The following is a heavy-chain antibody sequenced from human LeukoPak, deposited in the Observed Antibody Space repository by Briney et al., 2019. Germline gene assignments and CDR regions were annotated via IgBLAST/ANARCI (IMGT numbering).Heavy chain of an antibody. CDR1: GFTFSSFS. D-gene: IGHD1-1*01. V-gene: IGHV3-21*01. CDR3: ARGGSGNWNAPFDY. Sequence: GGSLRLFCAASGFTFSSFSMKWVRQAPGKGLEWVSSISSSSSYMYYADSVKGRFNISRDNAKKSLYLQLNSLRAEDTAVYYCARGGSGNWNAPFDYWGQGMLVTVSS. J-gene: IGHJ4*02. CDR2: ISSSSSYM.